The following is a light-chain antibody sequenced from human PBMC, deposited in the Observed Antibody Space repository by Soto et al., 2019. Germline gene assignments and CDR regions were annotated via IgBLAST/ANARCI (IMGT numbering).Light chain of an antibody. CDR1: QSVSNNY. CDR2: GAA. CDR3: QQTDTIPRT. J-gene: IGKJ1*01. V-gene: IGKV3-20*01. Sequence: DILLTQSPATLSLSPGDRATLSSRASQSVSNNYLAWYQQKPGQAPRLLIYGAANSATGIPDRFSGSGSGTDVTLTTSSLEPEDFATYYCQQTDTIPRTFGQGTKVDI.